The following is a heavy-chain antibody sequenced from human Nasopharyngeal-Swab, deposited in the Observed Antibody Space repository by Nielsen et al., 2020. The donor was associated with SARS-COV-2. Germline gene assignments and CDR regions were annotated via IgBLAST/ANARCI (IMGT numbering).Heavy chain of an antibody. CDR3: AREDRGYCSGGSCYKNFDY. Sequence: ASVKVSCQASGYTFTSYGISWVRQAPGQGLEWMGWISAYNGNTNYAQKLQGRVTMTTDTSTSTAYMELRSLRSDDTAVYYCAREDRGYCSGGSCYKNFDYWGQGTLVTVSS. CDR2: ISAYNGNT. J-gene: IGHJ4*02. D-gene: IGHD2-15*01. CDR1: GYTFTSYG. V-gene: IGHV1-18*01.